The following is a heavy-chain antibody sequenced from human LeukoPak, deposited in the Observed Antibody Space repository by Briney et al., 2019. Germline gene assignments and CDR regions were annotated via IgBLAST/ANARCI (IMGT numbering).Heavy chain of an antibody. CDR2: IRYDGSNK. V-gene: IGHV3-30*02. CDR3: GLAEPRPGDY. J-gene: IGHJ4*02. CDR1: GFTFSSYG. Sequence: PGGSLRLPYAASGFTFSSYGMHWVRQAPGKGLEWVAFIRYDGSNKYYAESVQGRFTISRDNSKNTLYLQMNSLRAEDTAVYYCGLAEPRPGDYWGQGTLGTLSS. D-gene: IGHD3-9*01.